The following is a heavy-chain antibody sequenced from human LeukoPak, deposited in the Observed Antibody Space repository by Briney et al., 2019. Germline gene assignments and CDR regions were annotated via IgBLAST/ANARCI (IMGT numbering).Heavy chain of an antibody. CDR3: ARAYCSGDCYVDY. V-gene: IGHV3-33*01. Sequence: PGGPLRLSCAAWGFTFRSYGVHWVRQAPGKGGEWVADMWYGGSSIYYADSVEGRFTISKDKSTNTRYLQMNTLRTEDTAVYYCARAYCSGDCYVDYWGQGNLVTVSS. D-gene: IGHD2-21*02. CDR1: GFTFRSYG. J-gene: IGHJ4*02. CDR2: MWYGGSSI.